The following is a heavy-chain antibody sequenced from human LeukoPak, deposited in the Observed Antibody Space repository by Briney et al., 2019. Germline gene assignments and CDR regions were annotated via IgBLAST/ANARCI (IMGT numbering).Heavy chain of an antibody. Sequence: KLGGSLRLSCAASGFTFSSYSMNWVRQAPGKGLEWVSSISSSSSYIYYADSVKGRFTISRDNAKNSLYLQMNSLRAEDTAVYYCARDQGSYLDYWGQGTLVTVSS. CDR1: GFTFSSYS. V-gene: IGHV3-21*01. J-gene: IGHJ4*02. CDR3: ARDQGSYLDY. CDR2: ISSSSSYI.